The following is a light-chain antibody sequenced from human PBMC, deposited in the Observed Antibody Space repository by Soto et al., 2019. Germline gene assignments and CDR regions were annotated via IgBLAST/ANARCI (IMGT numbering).Light chain of an antibody. CDR3: CSYAGNSSWV. J-gene: IGLJ3*02. V-gene: IGLV2-23*01. CDR2: EGS. Sequence: QSALTQPASVSGSRGQSITISCTGTISDVGSYNLVSWYQQHPGKAPRLMIYEGSKRPSGVSNRFSGSKSGSTASLTISGLQAQDEADYYCCSYAGNSSWVFGGGTKLTVL. CDR1: ISDVGSYNL.